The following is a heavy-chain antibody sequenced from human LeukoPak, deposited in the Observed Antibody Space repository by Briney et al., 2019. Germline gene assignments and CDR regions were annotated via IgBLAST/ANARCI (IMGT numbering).Heavy chain of an antibody. Sequence: GGSLRLSCAASGFTFSSYSMNWVRQAPGKGLEWVSYISSSSSTIYYADSVKGRFTISRDNAKNSLYLQMNSLRAEDTAVYYCARAVVNYYDSSGYGATDYWGQGTLVTVSS. J-gene: IGHJ4*02. D-gene: IGHD3-22*01. CDR3: ARAVVNYYDSSGYGATDY. CDR1: GFTFSSYS. V-gene: IGHV3-48*01. CDR2: ISSSSSTI.